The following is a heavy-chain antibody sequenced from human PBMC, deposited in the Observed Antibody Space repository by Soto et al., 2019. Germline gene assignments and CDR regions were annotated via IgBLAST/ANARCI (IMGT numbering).Heavy chain of an antibody. CDR2: IKQDGSDI. Sequence: EVQLVESGGGLVQPGGSLRLSCAASGFTFSGYWMCWVRQAPGKGLEWVANIKQDGSDIHYLDSVKGRFTISRANAKDSLYLQMHSLRAEDTAVYYCVMEDYYGSGSLFWGQGTLVTVSS. J-gene: IGHJ4*02. D-gene: IGHD3-10*01. CDR1: GFTFSGYW. V-gene: IGHV3-7*04. CDR3: VMEDYYGSGSLF.